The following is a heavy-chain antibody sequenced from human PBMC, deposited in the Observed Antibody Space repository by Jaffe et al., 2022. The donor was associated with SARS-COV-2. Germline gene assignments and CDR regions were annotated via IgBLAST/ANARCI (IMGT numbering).Heavy chain of an antibody. D-gene: IGHD2-2*01. CDR1: GFTFSSYA. J-gene: IGHJ6*02. V-gene: IGHV3-23*01. CDR3: ARGGLGVVTAASLHNYYYAMDV. Sequence: EVKLLESGGALVQPGGSLRLSCAASGFTFSSYAMNWVRQAPGGGLEWVSAVVGSGGTTYYADSVKGRFTISRDNSKNRLYLQVNSLRGEDTAVYYCARGGLGVVTAASLHNYYYAMDVWGQGTTVSVSS. CDR2: VVGSGGTT.